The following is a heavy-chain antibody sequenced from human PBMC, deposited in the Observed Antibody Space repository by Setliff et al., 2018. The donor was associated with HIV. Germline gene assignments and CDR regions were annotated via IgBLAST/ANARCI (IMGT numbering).Heavy chain of an antibody. CDR1: GYTFTTYF. V-gene: IGHV1-46*01. J-gene: IGHJ4*02. Sequence: ASVKVSCKASGYTFTTYFLHWVRQAPGQGPEWMGIINPSGGTTEYAQKFRGRVTMTRDTSINTAHMYLSSLRSDDTAIYFCARGTDFWSGSSNFDYWGQGTQVTVSS. CDR3: ARGTDFWSGSSNFDY. D-gene: IGHD3-3*01. CDR2: INPSGGTT.